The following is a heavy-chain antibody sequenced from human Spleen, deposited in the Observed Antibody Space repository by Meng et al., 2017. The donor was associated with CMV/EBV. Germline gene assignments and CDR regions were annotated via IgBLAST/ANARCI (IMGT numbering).Heavy chain of an antibody. CDR2: IRYDGSDK. J-gene: IGHJ4*02. V-gene: IGHV3-30*02. CDR3: ARGVLVPPANY. CDR1: GFTFISYG. Sequence: GESLKISCAASGFTFISYGMHWVRQAPGKGLEWVAFIRYDGSDKYYADFVKGRFTISRDNSKNTLYLQMNSLRAEDTAVYYCARGVLVPPANYWGQGTLVTVSS. D-gene: IGHD2-8*02.